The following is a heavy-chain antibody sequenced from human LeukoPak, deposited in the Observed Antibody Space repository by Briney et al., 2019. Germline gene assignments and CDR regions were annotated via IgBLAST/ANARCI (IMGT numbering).Heavy chain of an antibody. CDR2: IWYDGSNK. Sequence: PGGPLRLSCAASGFTFSSYGMHWVRQAPGKGLEWVAVIWYDGSNKYYADSVKGRFTISRDNSKNTLYLQMNSLRAEDTAVYYCAKDRGSEYYFDYWGQGTLVTVSS. D-gene: IGHD6-25*01. CDR1: GFTFSSYG. V-gene: IGHV3-33*06. CDR3: AKDRGSEYYFDY. J-gene: IGHJ4*02.